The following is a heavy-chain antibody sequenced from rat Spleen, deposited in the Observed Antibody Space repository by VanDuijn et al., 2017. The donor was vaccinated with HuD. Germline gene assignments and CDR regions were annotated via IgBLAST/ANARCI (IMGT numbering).Heavy chain of an antibody. CDR2: ISSDGRRN. J-gene: IGHJ2*01. D-gene: IGHD1-9*01. CDR3: GRHGYNSDFDY. CDR1: GFTFSDYY. V-gene: IGHV5-29*01. Sequence: EVQLVESGGGLVQPGSPLKLSCAASGFTFSDYYMAWVRQAPTKGLEWVATISSDGRRNYYRDSVKGRFTISRDNAKTSLYLQMDSLRSEDTATYYGGRHGYNSDFDYWGQGVMVTVSS.